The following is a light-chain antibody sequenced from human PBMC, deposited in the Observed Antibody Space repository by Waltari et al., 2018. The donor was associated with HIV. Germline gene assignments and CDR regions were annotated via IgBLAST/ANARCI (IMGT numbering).Light chain of an antibody. CDR1: QSVSNY. CDR3: QQSYTSLPT. CDR2: AAS. Sequence: DIQMTQSQSSLYASVGDRVTITCRASQSVSNYLHWYQQKPGKAPNLLIYAASSLQSGVPSRFSGSRSGTDFTLTISSLQPEDFATYYCQQSYTSLPTFGGGTKVEIK. J-gene: IGKJ4*01. V-gene: IGKV1-39*01.